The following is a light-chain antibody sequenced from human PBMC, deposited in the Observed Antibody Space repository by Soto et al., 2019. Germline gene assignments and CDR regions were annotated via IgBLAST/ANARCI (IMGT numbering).Light chain of an antibody. CDR2: DVT. J-gene: IGLJ2*01. CDR3: SSYGSSKNYVL. Sequence: QSALSKPPSASGSPGQSVTISCTGTSSDVGAYEYVSWYQQHPGKAPKLMIYDVTKRPSGVPDRFSGSKSGNTAYLTVSGLQTGDEADYYCSSYGSSKNYVLFGGGTQLTVL. V-gene: IGLV2-8*01. CDR1: SSDVGAYEY.